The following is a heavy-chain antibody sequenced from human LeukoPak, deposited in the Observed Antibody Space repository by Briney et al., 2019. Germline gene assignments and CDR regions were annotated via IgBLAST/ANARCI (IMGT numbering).Heavy chain of an antibody. CDR1: GFTVSSDS. Sequence: GGSLRLSCTVSGFTVSSDSMSWVRQAPGKGVEWVSFIYSGGSTHYSDSVKGRFTISRDNSKNTLYLQMNSLRAEDTAVYYCARRAGAYSHPYDYWGQGTLVTVSS. J-gene: IGHJ4*02. CDR3: ARRAGAYSHPYDY. CDR2: IYSGGST. D-gene: IGHD4/OR15-4a*01. V-gene: IGHV3-53*01.